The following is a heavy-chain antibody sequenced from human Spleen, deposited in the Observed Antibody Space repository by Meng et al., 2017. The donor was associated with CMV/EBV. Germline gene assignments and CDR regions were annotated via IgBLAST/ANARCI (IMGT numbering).Heavy chain of an antibody. D-gene: IGHD2-21*01. CDR1: GFIFSNYA. V-gene: IGHV3-23*01. J-gene: IGHJ4*02. CDR2: ITSSGSST. CDR3: AKQGAVIATPFDH. Sequence: CAASGFIFSNYAMSWVRQAPGKGPEWVSTITSSGSSTDNADSVKGRFTISRDNSKNTLYLQMNSLRAVDTAVYYCAKQGAVIATPFDHWGQGTLVTVSS.